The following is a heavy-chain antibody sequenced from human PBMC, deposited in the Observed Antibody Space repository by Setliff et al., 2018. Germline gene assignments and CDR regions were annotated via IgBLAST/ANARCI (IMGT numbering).Heavy chain of an antibody. V-gene: IGHV3-30*02. CDR1: GFDYA. CDR3: ARGGCSATSCLDY. Sequence: PGGSLRLSCVVSGFDYAMSWVRQAPGKGLEWVAFILYDGSQKYHADSVKGRFTVSRDNAKNTLYLQMNSLEAEDTAVYYCARGGCSATSCLDYWGQGILVTVSS. J-gene: IGHJ4*02. CDR2: ILYDGSQK. D-gene: IGHD2-2*01.